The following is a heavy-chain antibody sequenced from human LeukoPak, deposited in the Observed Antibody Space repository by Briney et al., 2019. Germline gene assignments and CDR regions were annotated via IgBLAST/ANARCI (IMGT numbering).Heavy chain of an antibody. CDR1: VFTFGTFW. D-gene: IGHD5-18*01. J-gene: IGHJ4*02. V-gene: IGHV3-7*03. CDR2: IKKDGSEK. Sequence: GGSRRLSCTASVFTFGTFWMTWVRQAPGKGLEWVANIKKDGSEKYYGDSVKCRLTISRDNARKSLSLQMNSLRAEDTAVYYCARDVDTNYWGQGTLVTVSS. CDR3: ARDVDTNY.